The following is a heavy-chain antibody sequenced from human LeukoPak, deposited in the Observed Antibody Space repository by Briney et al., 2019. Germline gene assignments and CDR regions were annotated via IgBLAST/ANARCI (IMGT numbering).Heavy chain of an antibody. J-gene: IGHJ5*02. D-gene: IGHD6-13*01. CDR1: GGSISSYY. CDR3: ARHVGRDIWIAAAGLFDP. CDR2: IYYSGST. Sequence: SETLSLTCTVSGGSISSYYWSWIRQPPGKGLEWIGYIYYSGSTNYNPSLKSRVTISVDTSKNQFSLKLSSVTAADTAVYYCARHVGRDIWIAAAGLFDPWGQGTLVTVSS. V-gene: IGHV4-59*08.